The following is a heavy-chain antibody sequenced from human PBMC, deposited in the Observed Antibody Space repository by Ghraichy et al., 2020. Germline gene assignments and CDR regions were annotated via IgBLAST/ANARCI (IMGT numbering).Heavy chain of an antibody. CDR3: ARRWAKSILFRYYYYYGMDV. Sequence: SETLSLTCAVYGGSFSGYYWSWIRQPPGKGLEWIGEINHSGSTNYNPSLKSRVTISVDTSKNQFSLKLSSVTAADTAVYYCARRWAKSILFRYYYYYGMDVWGQGTTVTVSS. D-gene: IGHD1-26*01. J-gene: IGHJ6*02. V-gene: IGHV4-34*01. CDR2: INHSGST. CDR1: GGSFSGYY.